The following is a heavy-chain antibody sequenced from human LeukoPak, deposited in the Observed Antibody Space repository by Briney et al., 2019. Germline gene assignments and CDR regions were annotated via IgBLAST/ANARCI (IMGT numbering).Heavy chain of an antibody. J-gene: IGHJ4*02. Sequence: GGSLRLSCAASGFTFSSYAMSWVRQAPGKGLEWVSAISGRGGSTYYADSVKGRFTISRDNSKNTLYLQMKRLRAEDTAVYYCAKKTSRGPFDFWGQGTLVSVSS. CDR2: ISGRGGST. V-gene: IGHV3-23*01. D-gene: IGHD2-15*01. CDR1: GFTFSSYA. CDR3: AKKTSRGPFDF.